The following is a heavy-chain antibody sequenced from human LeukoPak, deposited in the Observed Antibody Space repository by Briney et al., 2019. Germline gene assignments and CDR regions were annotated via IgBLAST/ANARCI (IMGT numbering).Heavy chain of an antibody. Sequence: PSETLSLTCTVSDGSIGSSSYYWGWIRQPPGKGLEWIGSIYYSGSTYYNPSLKSRVTISVDTSKNQFSLKLSSVTAADTAVYYCARGEDYPHGFSWFDPWGQGTLVTVSS. CDR1: DGSIGSSSYY. CDR3: ARGEDYPHGFSWFDP. J-gene: IGHJ5*02. D-gene: IGHD4-11*01. V-gene: IGHV4-39*07. CDR2: IYYSGST.